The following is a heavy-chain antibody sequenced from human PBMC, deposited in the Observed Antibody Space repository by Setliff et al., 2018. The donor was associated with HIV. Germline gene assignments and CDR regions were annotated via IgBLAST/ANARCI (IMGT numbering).Heavy chain of an antibody. J-gene: IGHJ4*02. CDR2: IYTSGST. CDR1: GGTISSSDYY. V-gene: IGHV4-61*05. D-gene: IGHD3-16*02. Sequence: TSETLSLTCTVSGGTISSSDYYWGWIRQPPGKGLELIGYIYTSGSTNYNPSLKSRITISIDTSKNQFSLKMSSVTAADTAVYYCARGRYAGKIDYWGQGTLVTVSS. CDR3: ARGRYAGKIDY.